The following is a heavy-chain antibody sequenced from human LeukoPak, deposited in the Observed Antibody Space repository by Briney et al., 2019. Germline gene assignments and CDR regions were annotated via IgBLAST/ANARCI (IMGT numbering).Heavy chain of an antibody. CDR2: IYYSGST. D-gene: IGHD6-19*01. V-gene: IGHV4-59*01. CDR3: AREGKLTGYFGGLGFNY. Sequence: SETLSLTCTVSGVSISTYSWSWIRQHPGKGLEWIGYIYYSGSTYYNPSLKSRVTMSVDTSKNQFSLNLTSVTAADTAVYYCAREGKLTGYFGGLGFNYWGQGILATVSS. CDR1: GVSISTYS. J-gene: IGHJ4*02.